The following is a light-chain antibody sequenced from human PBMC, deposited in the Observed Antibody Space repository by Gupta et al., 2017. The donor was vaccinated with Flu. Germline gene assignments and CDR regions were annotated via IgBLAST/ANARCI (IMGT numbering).Light chain of an antibody. J-gene: IGKJ4*01. CDR2: EAF. Sequence: ELVFTQSPATLSLSPGERATLSCSASQSTNNNLAWYQQKSGQAPRLLIYEAFNRALGIPARLSGRGSASGLSLAVISRETEAFAVYNSEHLDNWPIAIGGGTKV. CDR3: EHLDNWPIA. CDR1: QSTNNN. V-gene: IGKV3-11*01.